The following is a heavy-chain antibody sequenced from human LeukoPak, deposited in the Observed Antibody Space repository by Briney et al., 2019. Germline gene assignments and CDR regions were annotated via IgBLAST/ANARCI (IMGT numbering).Heavy chain of an antibody. D-gene: IGHD2-2*01. CDR1: GYTFTGYH. Sequence: ASVKVSCKATGYTFTGYHLHWVRQAPGQGPEWMGWINPYNGDTKYTQKFQGRVTFTRDTSIDTAYMELSRLRFDDTAMYYCTRVRGSSTGSNYGMDVWGQGTTVTVSS. J-gene: IGHJ6*02. CDR2: INPYNGDT. CDR3: TRVRGSSTGSNYGMDV. V-gene: IGHV1-2*02.